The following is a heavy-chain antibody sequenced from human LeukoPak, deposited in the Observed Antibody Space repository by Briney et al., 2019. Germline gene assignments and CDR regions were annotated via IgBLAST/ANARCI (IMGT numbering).Heavy chain of an antibody. CDR1: GFTFSSYS. J-gene: IGHJ5*02. CDR3: ARDGWFGDNNWFDP. V-gene: IGHV3-48*01. D-gene: IGHD3-10*01. CDR2: ISSASNTI. Sequence: GGSLRLSCAASGFTFSSYSMNWVRQAPGKGLEWASYISSASNTIYYADSVKGRFTISRDNAKNSLYLQMNSLRAEDTAMYYCARDGWFGDNNWFDPWGQGTLVTVSS.